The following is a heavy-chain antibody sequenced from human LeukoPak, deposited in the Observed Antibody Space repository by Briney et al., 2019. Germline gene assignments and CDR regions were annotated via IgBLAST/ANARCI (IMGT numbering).Heavy chain of an antibody. V-gene: IGHV1-2*02. CDR3: ARGAGTSWFDY. Sequence: GASVTVSCKASGYTFTAYYMHWVRQAPGQGLEWMGWIDPNSGGTNFAQKFQGRVTMTRDTSIITAYMELSRLTSDDTAVYYCARGAGTSWFDYWGQGTLVIVSS. J-gene: IGHJ4*02. D-gene: IGHD6-13*01. CDR2: IDPNSGGT. CDR1: GYTFTAYY.